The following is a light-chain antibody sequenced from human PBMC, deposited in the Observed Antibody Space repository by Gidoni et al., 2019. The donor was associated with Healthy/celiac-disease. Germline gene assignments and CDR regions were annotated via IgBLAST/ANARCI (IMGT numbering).Light chain of an antibody. Sequence: DIQMTQSPSSLSASVGDRVTITCRASQSISRYLNWYQQKPGKAPKLLIYAASSLQSGVPSRFSGSGSGTDFTLTIIRLQPEDFATYYCQQSYSTPTFGQGTKVEIK. J-gene: IGKJ1*01. CDR2: AAS. CDR3: QQSYSTPT. V-gene: IGKV1-39*01. CDR1: QSISRY.